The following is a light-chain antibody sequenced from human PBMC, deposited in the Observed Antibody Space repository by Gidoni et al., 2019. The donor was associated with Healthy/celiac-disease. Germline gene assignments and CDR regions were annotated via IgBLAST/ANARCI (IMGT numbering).Light chain of an antibody. CDR3: QQYNNWLLWT. V-gene: IGKV3-15*01. Sequence: EIVMTQSPATLSASPGERPTLSCSASQRVSSNLAWYQQKPEQAPRRLIYGAFTRATGIPARFSGSGAGTELTLTISSRQSEDFAVYYCQQYNNWLLWTFGQGTKVEIK. CDR2: GAF. CDR1: QRVSSN. J-gene: IGKJ1*01.